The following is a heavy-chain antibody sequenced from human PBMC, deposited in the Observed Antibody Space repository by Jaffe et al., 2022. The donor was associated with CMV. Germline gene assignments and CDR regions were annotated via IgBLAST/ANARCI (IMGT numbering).Heavy chain of an antibody. CDR1: GFTFSTYT. Sequence: EVQLVESGGGLVKPGGSLRLSCAASGFTFSTYTMNWVRQAPGKGLEWVSSINSTSTYYADSVKGRFTISRDNAKNSLYLQMTSLRAEDTGVYFCASEKSGGYYPWGAYYYYFGLDVWGQGTTVIVSS. CDR2: INSTST. V-gene: IGHV3-21*02. D-gene: IGHD3-22*01. CDR3: ASEKSGGYYPWGAYYYYFGLDV. J-gene: IGHJ6*02.